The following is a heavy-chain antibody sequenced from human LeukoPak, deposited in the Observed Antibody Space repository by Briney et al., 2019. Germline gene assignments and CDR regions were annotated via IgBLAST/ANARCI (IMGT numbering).Heavy chain of an antibody. J-gene: IGHJ4*02. V-gene: IGHV6-1*01. CDR2: TYYRSKWYN. CDR1: GDSVSSNSAA. Sequence: SQTLSLTCAISGDSVSSNSAAWNWITQSPSRGLEWLGRTYYRSKWYNDYAVSVKSRITINPDTSKKQFSLQVNSVTPEDTAVYYCGRESGYDSVWDYWGQGTLVTVSS. D-gene: IGHD5-12*01. CDR3: GRESGYDSVWDY.